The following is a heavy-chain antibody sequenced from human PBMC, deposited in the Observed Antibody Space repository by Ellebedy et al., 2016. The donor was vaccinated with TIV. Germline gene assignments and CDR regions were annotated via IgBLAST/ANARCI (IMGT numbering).Heavy chain of an antibody. CDR3: ARGKDYYDSRHGYDY. CDR2: IYYSGSS. D-gene: IGHD3-22*01. CDR1: GGPISSYY. J-gene: IGHJ4*02. V-gene: IGHV4-59*01. Sequence: MPSETLSLTCTLSGGPISSYYWSWIRQPPGKGLEWIGYIYYSGSSNYNPSLKSRVTISVDTSKNQFSLKLSSVTAADTAVYYCARGKDYYDSRHGYDYWGQGTLVTVSS.